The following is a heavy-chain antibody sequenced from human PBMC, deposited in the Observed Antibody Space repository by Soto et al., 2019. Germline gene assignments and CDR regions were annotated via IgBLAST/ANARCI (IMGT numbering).Heavy chain of an antibody. Sequence: QVQLQESGPGLVKPSQTLSLTCTVSGGSISSGGYYWSWIRQHPGKGLEWIGYIYYSGSTYYNPSLKSRVTISVDTSKNHFSLTLRTATAADTAVYYCARECGYCSGEDAFDIWGQGTMVTVSS. CDR1: GGSISSGGYY. CDR2: IYYSGST. J-gene: IGHJ3*02. CDR3: ARECGYCSGEDAFDI. V-gene: IGHV4-31*03. D-gene: IGHD2-15*01.